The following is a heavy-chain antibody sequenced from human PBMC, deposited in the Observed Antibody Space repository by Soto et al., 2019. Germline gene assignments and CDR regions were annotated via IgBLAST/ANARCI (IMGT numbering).Heavy chain of an antibody. CDR2: ISWNSGSI. J-gene: IGHJ3*02. D-gene: IGHD2-21*01. CDR1: GFTFDDYA. CDR3: AKDIADCGGDLCAFDI. V-gene: IGHV3-9*01. Sequence: GGSLRLSXAASGFTFDDYAMHWVRQAPGKGLEWVTGISWNSGSIGYADSVKGRFTISRDNAKNSLYLQMNSLRAEDTALYYCAKDIADCGGDLCAFDIWGQGTMVTVSS.